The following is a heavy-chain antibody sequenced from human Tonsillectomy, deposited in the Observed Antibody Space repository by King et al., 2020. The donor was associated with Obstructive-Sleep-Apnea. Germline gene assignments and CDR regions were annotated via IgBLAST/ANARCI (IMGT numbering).Heavy chain of an antibody. Sequence: VQLQESGPGLVKSWETLSLTCSVSGGSISSYYWSWIRQSPGKGLEWIGYIYYIGSTSYNPSLKSRVTISVDTSRNEFSLKLSSVTAADTAVYYCARGGDYFEYWGQGTLVTVSS. CDR1: GGSISSYY. D-gene: IGHD3-16*01. CDR3: ARGGDYFEY. CDR2: IYYIGST. J-gene: IGHJ4*02. V-gene: IGHV4-59*01.